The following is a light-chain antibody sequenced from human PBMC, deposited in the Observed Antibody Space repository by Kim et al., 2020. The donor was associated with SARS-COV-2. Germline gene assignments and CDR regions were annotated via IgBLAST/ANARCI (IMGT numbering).Light chain of an antibody. Sequence: APGERATLSCRASQSGSSSYLAWYQQKPGQAPRLLIYGASSRATGIPDRFSGSGSGTDFTLTISRLEPEDLAVYYCQQYGSSSITFGQGTRLEIK. CDR2: GAS. CDR3: QQYGSSSIT. V-gene: IGKV3-20*01. J-gene: IGKJ5*01. CDR1: QSGSSSY.